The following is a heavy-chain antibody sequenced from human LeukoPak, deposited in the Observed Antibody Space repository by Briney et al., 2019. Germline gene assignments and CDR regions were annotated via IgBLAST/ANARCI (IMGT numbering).Heavy chain of an antibody. CDR3: ARHFGRDPYFDY. CDR2: IFPGDPDT. D-gene: IGHD2-21*02. Sequence: GESLKISCKGSGYSFINYWIGWVRQMPGKGLEWMGIIFPGDPDTRYSPSFQGQVTISADKSITTAYLQWSSLKASDTAMYYCARHFGRDPYFDYWGQGTLVTVSS. J-gene: IGHJ4*02. CDR1: GYSFINYW. V-gene: IGHV5-51*01.